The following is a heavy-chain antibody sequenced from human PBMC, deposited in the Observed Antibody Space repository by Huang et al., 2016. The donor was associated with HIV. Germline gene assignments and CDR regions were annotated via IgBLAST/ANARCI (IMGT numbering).Heavy chain of an antibody. CDR2: IYYTGST. CDR1: GGSVSSTNYY. D-gene: IGHD3-10*01. J-gene: IGHJ5*02. V-gene: IGHV4-39*01. CDR3: ARPPGSGILGGWFDP. Sequence: QLQLQESGPGLVKPSETLSLTCTVSGGSVSSTNYYWGWIRLPPGTGLEGIGTIYYTGSTHYNPSLKVRVTSAVDTSKNQFYLKVTSVTAADTALYYCARPPGSGILGGWFDPWGQGALVTVSS.